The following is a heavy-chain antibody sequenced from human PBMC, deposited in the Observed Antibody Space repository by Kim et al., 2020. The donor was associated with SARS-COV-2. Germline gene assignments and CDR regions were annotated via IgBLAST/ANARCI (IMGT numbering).Heavy chain of an antibody. CDR1: GYSFTSYW. CDR3: ARLGDYDILTGYYSPFDY. CDR2: IDPSDSYT. V-gene: IGHV5-10-1*01. D-gene: IGHD3-9*01. J-gene: IGHJ4*02. Sequence: GESLKISCKGSGYSFTSYWISWVRQMPGKGLEWMGRIDPSDSYTNYSPSFQGHVTISADKSISTAYLQWSSLKASDTAMYYCARLGDYDILTGYYSPFDYWGQGTLVTVSS.